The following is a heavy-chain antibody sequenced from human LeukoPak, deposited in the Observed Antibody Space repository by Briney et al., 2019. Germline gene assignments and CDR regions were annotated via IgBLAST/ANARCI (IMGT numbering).Heavy chain of an antibody. Sequence: ASVKLSCNASGYTFTSYYIHWVRHAPGQGLEWMGIINPSGGSTSYAQPFQGRVTMTRDMSTSTVYMERSRLRSEDQAVYYCARGSYLSKTVDYWGQGTLVTVSS. D-gene: IGHD1-26*01. CDR2: INPSGGST. CDR3: ARGSYLSKTVDY. V-gene: IGHV1-46*01. J-gene: IGHJ4*02. CDR1: GYTFTSYY.